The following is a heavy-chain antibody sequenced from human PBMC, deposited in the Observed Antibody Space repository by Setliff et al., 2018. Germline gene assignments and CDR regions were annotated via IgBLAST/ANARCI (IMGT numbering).Heavy chain of an antibody. D-gene: IGHD3-22*01. CDR2: ISSSSSTI. V-gene: IGHV3-48*04. Sequence: GGSLRLSCAASGFTFSSYSMNWVRQAPGKGLEWVSYISSSSSTIYYADSVKGRFTISRDNAKNSLYLQMNSLRAEDTAVYYCARDAIVVVTMHNWLITSWDQGTLVTVSS. CDR3: ARDAIVVVTMHNWLITS. J-gene: IGHJ5*02. CDR1: GFTFSSYS.